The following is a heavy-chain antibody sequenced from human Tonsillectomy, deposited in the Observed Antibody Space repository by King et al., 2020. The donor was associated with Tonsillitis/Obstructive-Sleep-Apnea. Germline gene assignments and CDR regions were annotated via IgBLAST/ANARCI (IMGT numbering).Heavy chain of an antibody. D-gene: IGHD6-6*01. Sequence: QLQESGPGLVKPSETMSLTCTVSGGSISSYYWSWIRQPPGKGLEWIGYIYYSGSTNYNPSLKSRVTITVDTSKNQFSLELSSVTAADTAVYYCARAGGGYSSSRQTNWYFDLWGRGTLVTVSS. CDR3: ARAGGGYSSSRQTNWYFDL. CDR1: GGSISSYY. J-gene: IGHJ2*01. CDR2: IYYSGST. V-gene: IGHV4-59*01.